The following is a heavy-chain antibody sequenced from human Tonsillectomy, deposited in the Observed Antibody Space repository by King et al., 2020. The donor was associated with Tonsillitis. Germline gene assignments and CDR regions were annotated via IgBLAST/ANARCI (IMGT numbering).Heavy chain of an antibody. J-gene: IGHJ4*02. D-gene: IGHD4-17*01. Sequence: VQLQESGPGLVKPSQTLSLTCAVSGDSINSGPYYWNWIRQPAGKGLGWIGRIAARGGTSPHPSLKSRVTISVDTSKNQFSLRRTSVTAADTAVYYCAREDYGDYPYWGQGTLVTVSP. CDR3: AREDYGDYPY. CDR2: IAARGGT. CDR1: GDSINSGPYY. V-gene: IGHV4-61*02.